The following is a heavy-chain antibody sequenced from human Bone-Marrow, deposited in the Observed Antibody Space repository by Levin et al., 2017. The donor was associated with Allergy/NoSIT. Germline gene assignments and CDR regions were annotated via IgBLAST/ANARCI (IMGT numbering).Heavy chain of an antibody. V-gene: IGHV3-21*01. CDR3: ARAASNGDYYFDY. CDR2: ISSRSDDYT. Sequence: SCAASGFTFSSYSLNWVRQAPGKGLEWVSSISSRSDDYTYYADSLEGRFTISRDNAKNSLYLQMNSLRAEDTALYYCARAASNGDYYFDYWGQGTLVTVSS. J-gene: IGHJ4*02. D-gene: IGHD4-17*01. CDR1: GFTFSSYS.